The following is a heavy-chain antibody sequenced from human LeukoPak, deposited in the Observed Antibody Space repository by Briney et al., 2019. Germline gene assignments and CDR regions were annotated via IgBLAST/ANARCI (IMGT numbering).Heavy chain of an antibody. D-gene: IGHD2-15*01. CDR3: ARGQDIFFDY. Sequence: SETLSLTCTVSGGSTSSGGYYWNWVRQHPGKGLEWIGYIFYSGSTNYNPSLKSRVIISVDTSKNQFSLKLTSVTAADTAVYYCARGQDIFFDYWGQGTLVTVSS. CDR2: IFYSGST. CDR1: GGSTSSGGYY. J-gene: IGHJ4*02. V-gene: IGHV4-31*03.